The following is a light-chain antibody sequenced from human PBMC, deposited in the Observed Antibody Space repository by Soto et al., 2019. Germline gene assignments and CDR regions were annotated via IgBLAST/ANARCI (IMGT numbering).Light chain of an antibody. Sequence: EIVMTQSPASLSVSPGDGATLSCWASQSVASNVAWYQQKPGQGPRLLIHGASTRAAGVPARFSGSGSGTDFALTISSLQSEDFAVYNCQQYHIWPPQYTFGQGTKLQIK. J-gene: IGKJ2*01. V-gene: IGKV3-15*01. CDR2: GAS. CDR3: QQYHIWPPQYT. CDR1: QSVASN.